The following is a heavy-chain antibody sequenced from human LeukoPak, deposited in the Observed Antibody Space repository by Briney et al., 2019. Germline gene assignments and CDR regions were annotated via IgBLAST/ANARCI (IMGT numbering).Heavy chain of an antibody. CDR2: ISGSGGST. V-gene: IGHV3-23*01. CDR3: AKDYSSGWALDY. J-gene: IGHJ4*02. CDR1: GFTFSSYA. D-gene: IGHD6-19*01. Sequence: PGGSLRLSCAASGFTFSSYAMSWVRQAPGKGLEWVSAISGSGGSTYYADSVKGRFTISRDNSKNTLYLQMNSLRAVDTAVYYCAKDYSSGWALDYWGQGTLVTVSS.